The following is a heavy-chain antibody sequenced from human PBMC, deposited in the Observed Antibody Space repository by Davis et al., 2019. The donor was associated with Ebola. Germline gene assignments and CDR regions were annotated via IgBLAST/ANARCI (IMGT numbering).Heavy chain of an antibody. CDR3: AREGGRYYDSSGYVFDI. CDR2: INPITGGT. D-gene: IGHD3-22*01. V-gene: IGHV1-46*01. CDR1: GYRFTRYY. J-gene: IGHJ3*02. Sequence: ASVPVSCKASGYRFTRYYMHWVRQVPGQGLEWMGIINPITGGTSYAQNFQVRVNMTRDTSTSTVYMELSSLRSEDTAVYYCAREGGRYYDSSGYVFDIWGQGTMVKVSS.